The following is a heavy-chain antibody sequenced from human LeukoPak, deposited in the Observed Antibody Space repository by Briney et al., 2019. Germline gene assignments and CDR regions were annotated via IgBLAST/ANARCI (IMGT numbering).Heavy chain of an antibody. J-gene: IGHJ4*02. CDR3: AREGEDTAMAPDY. CDR1: GYTFSRYY. CDR2: INPSGGSA. Sequence: ASSVKVSCKASGYTFSRYYMHWVRQAPGQGLEWMRIINPSGGSASTAQRFQGRVTMTMTRDTSTSTVYMELSSLRSEDTAVYYCAREGEDTAMAPDYWGQGTLVTVSS. V-gene: IGHV1-46*01. D-gene: IGHD5-18*01.